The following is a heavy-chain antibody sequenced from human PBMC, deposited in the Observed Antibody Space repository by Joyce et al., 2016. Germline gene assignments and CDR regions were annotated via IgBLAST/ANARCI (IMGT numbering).Heavy chain of an antibody. D-gene: IGHD3-22*01. CDR2: IGAHSGNA. Sequence: QVQLVQSGSEVKKPGASVEVSCKASGYIFTTYGISWVRQAPGQGFEWVGGIGAHSGNAKYAQKFQGSVPMTISASRSTAYMELESLRSDDTAVYYCAKDIHYENSSGYYWGAFDIWGQGTMVSVSS. CDR1: GYIFTTYG. CDR3: AKDIHYENSSGYYWGAFDI. V-gene: IGHV1-18*01. J-gene: IGHJ3*02.